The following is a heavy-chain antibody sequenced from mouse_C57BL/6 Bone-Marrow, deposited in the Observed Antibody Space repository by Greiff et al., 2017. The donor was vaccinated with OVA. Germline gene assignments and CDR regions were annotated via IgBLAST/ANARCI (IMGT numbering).Heavy chain of an antibody. J-gene: IGHJ1*03. Sequence: VQLKQSGPELVKPGASVKISCKASGYSFTYYNMNWVKQSNGKSLEWIGVINPNYGTTSYNQKFKGKATLTVDQSSSTAYMQLNSLTSENSAVYYCAFYYGSSYSYFDVWGTGTTVTVSS. V-gene: IGHV1-39*01. CDR3: AFYYGSSYSYFDV. D-gene: IGHD1-1*01. CDR1: GYSFTYYN. CDR2: INPNYGTT.